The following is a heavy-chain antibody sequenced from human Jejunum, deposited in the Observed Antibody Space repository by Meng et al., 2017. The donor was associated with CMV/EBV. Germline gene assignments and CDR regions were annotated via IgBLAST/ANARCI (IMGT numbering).Heavy chain of an antibody. J-gene: IGHJ3*02. Sequence: VDSYWNWISQSPGKGLEWIGYIYHSGHTYHNPSLNSQVTISRDTSKNQFSLKLTSVTAADTAVYYCARGNCSAGCSREYDAFDIWGQGTLVTVSS. V-gene: IGHV4-30-4*08. D-gene: IGHD2-15*01. CDR2: IYHSGHT. CDR3: ARGNCSAGCSREYDAFDI. CDR1: VDSY.